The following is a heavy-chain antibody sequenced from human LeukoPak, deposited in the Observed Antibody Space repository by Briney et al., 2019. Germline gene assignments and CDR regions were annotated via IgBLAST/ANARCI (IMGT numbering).Heavy chain of an antibody. V-gene: IGHV4-34*01. CDR1: GGSFSGYY. CDR2: INHSGST. D-gene: IGHD3-10*01. J-gene: IGHJ6*02. CDR3: ARESRLLWFGELLWDYYYYYGMDV. Sequence: PSETLSLTCAVYGGSFSGYYWSWIRQPPGKGLEWIGEINHSGSTNYNPSLKSRVTISVDTSKNQFSLKLSSVTAADTAVYHCARESRLLWFGELLWDYYYYYGMDVWGQGTTVTVSS.